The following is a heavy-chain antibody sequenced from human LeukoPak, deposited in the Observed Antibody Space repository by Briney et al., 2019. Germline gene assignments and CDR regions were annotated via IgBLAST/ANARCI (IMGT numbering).Heavy chain of an antibody. D-gene: IGHD3-22*01. CDR1: GFTFSSYA. CDR2: ISGSGGST. Sequence: GGSLRLSCAASGFTFSSYAMSWVRQAPEKGLEWVSAISGSGGSTYYADSVKGRFTISRDNSKNTLYLQMNSLRAEDTAVYYCAKIRKLAYYYDILGYWGQGTLVTVSS. V-gene: IGHV3-23*01. J-gene: IGHJ4*02. CDR3: AKIRKLAYYYDILGY.